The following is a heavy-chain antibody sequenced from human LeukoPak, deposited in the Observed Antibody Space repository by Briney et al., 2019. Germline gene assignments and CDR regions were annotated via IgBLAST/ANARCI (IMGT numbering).Heavy chain of an antibody. V-gene: IGHV3-74*01. Sequence: GGSLRLSCAASGNYWMHWVRQAPGKGLVWVSHINGDGSWTTYADSVKGRFTISKDNARNTVYLQMNNLRAEDTAVYYCVSFYETYWGRGTLVTVSS. D-gene: IGHD2-2*01. CDR3: VSFYETY. CDR2: INGDGSWT. CDR1: GNYW. J-gene: IGHJ4*02.